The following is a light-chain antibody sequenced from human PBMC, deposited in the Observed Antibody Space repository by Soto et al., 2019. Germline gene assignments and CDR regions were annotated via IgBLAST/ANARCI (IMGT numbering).Light chain of an antibody. CDR1: QSISSW. CDR2: DAS. Sequence: DIQMTQSPSTLSASVGDRVTITCRASQSISSWLAWYQQKSGEAPNLLIYDASSLKMGFPSRFSGSGSGTEFTLTFSSLQPDDFATYYCQQYHTYYTFGQGTKVDIK. V-gene: IGKV1-5*01. CDR3: QQYHTYYT. J-gene: IGKJ1*01.